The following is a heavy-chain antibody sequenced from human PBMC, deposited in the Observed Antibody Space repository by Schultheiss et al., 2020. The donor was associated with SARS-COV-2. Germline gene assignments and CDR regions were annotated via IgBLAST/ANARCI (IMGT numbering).Heavy chain of an antibody. J-gene: IGHJ5*02. CDR3: ARHPSGWFDP. V-gene: IGHV4-39*01. CDR1: GGSISSSSYY. Sequence: GSLRLSCTVSGGSISSSSYYWGWIRKPPGKGLEWIGSIYYSRVTYYNPSLKSRVTISVDTSKNQFSLKLSSVTAADTAVYYCARHPSGWFDPWGQGTLVTVSS. CDR2: IYYSRVT. D-gene: IGHD6-25*01.